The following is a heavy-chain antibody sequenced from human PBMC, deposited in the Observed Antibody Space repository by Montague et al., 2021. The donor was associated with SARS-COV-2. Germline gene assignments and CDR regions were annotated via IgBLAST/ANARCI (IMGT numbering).Heavy chain of an antibody. J-gene: IGHJ5*02. D-gene: IGHD1-26*01. V-gene: IGHV4-4*02. CDR2: IHHSGTT. CDR1: GGSVSSDNW. Sequence: SETLSLTCTVSGGSVSSDNWCTWVRHPPGKGLEWIGDIHHSGTTNNNPSLQSRVTISVDKSRNHLSLILRPVTAADTAMYYCALPLGGARFDPWGQGILVTVSS. CDR3: ALPLGGARFDP.